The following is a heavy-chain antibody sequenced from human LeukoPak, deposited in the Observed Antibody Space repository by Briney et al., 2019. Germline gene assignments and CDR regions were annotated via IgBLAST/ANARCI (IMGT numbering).Heavy chain of an antibody. D-gene: IGHD3-10*01. CDR2: IIPIFGTA. J-gene: IGHJ4*02. V-gene: IGHV1-69*06. CDR3: ARGDNYYYGTGN. CDR1: GGTFSSYD. Sequence: ASVKVSCKASGGTFSSYDISWVRQAPGQGLEWMGGIIPIFGTANYAKKFQGRDTITADKSTSTAYMELSSLRSEDTAVYYCARGDNYYYGTGNWGQGTLVTVSS.